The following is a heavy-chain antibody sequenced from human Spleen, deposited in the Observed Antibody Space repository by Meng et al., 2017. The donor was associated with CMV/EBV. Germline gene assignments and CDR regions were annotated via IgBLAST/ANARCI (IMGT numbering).Heavy chain of an antibody. V-gene: IGHV3-11*04. CDR2: ISSSGTRI. D-gene: IGHD1-26*01. CDR1: GLTFSDCY. J-gene: IGHJ4*02. CDR3: ARVGIVGARPGDY. Sequence: AVGLTFSDCYRTCMRRASGKGVEWVSYISSSGTRIYYADSVKGRFTIARDNAKKSLYLQMNNLRAEDTAVYYCARVGIVGARPGDYWGQGTLVTVSS.